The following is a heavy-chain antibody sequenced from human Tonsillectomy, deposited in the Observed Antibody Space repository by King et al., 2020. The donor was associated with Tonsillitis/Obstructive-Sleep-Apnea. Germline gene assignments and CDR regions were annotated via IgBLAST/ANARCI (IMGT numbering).Heavy chain of an antibody. J-gene: IGHJ4*02. Sequence: VQLQESGPGLVKPSETLTLTCTVSVGSISSYYWSWLRQPPGEGLEWIGYFYYSGSTNYNPSLKSRVTRSVEPSKNQFSLKLSSVTAADTVVYYCARHSDFLSGYYVFDYWGQGTLVTVSS. CDR2: FYYSGST. CDR3: ARHSDFLSGYYVFDY. D-gene: IGHD3-3*01. V-gene: IGHV4-59*08. CDR1: VGSISSYY.